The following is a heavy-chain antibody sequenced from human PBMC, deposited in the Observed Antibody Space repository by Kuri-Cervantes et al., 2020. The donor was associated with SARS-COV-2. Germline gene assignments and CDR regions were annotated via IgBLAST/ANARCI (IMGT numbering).Heavy chain of an antibody. D-gene: IGHD2-21*01. CDR2: ISSNGGST. Sequence: GESLKISCAASGFTFSSYGMHWVRQAPGKGLEYVSAISSNGGSTYYANSVKGRFTISRDNSKNTLYLQMGSLRAADTAVYYCSYGGQRYSYGMDVWGQGTTVTVSS. V-gene: IGHV3-64*01. J-gene: IGHJ6*02. CDR3: SYGGQRYSYGMDV. CDR1: GFTFSSYG.